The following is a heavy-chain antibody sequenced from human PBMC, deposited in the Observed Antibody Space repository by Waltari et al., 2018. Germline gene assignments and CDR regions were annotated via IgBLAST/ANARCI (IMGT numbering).Heavy chain of an antibody. V-gene: IGHV4-34*01. CDR1: GGSFSGYY. J-gene: IGHJ4*02. CDR3: ARETSISVVVPAAIQGLDY. CDR2: INHSGST. Sequence: QVQLQQWGAGLLKPSETLSLTCAVYGGSFSGYYWSWIRQPPGKGLEWIGEINHSGSTNDNPSLKSRVTISVDTSKNQFSLKLSSVTAADTAVYYCARETSISVVVPAAIQGLDYWGQGTLVTVSS. D-gene: IGHD2-2*01.